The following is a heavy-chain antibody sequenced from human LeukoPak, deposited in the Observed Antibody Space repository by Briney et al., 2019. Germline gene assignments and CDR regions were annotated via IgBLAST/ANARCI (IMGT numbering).Heavy chain of an antibody. CDR2: IWYDGTTT. CDR1: GFLFSAHG. J-gene: IGHJ4*02. V-gene: IGHV3-33*06. CDR3: AKDTLAYYFDY. Sequence: PGVSLRLSCAASGFLFSAHGMHWVRQTPGKGLEWVATIWYDGTTTYYADSVKGRFTISRDDSKNTVYLQMNSLRAEDTATYYCAKDTLAYYFDYWGQGTLVTVSS.